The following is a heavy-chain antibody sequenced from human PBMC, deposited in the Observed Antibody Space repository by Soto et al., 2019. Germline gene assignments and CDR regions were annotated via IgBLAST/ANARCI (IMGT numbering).Heavy chain of an antibody. CDR1: GEFFTTYG. CDR2: ISTYNTKT. Sequence: QVELVQSGAEVKNPGASVTVSCKASGEFFTTYGISWVRQAPGQGLEWMGWISTYNTKTNYAPKFQGRLLLTADTSTTTAHMELRSLRPDDTAVYYCARWAGRVRDFGGPFDYWGQGSLVTVSP. CDR3: ARWAGRVRDFGGPFDY. D-gene: IGHD4-17*01. V-gene: IGHV1-18*04. J-gene: IGHJ4*02.